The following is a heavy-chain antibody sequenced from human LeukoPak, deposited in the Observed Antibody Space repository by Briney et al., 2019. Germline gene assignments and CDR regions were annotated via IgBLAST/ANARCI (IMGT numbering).Heavy chain of an antibody. Sequence: PGGSLRLSCAASGFTLSSYTMNWVRQAPGKGLEWVSSITSSSSYIYYADSVKGRFTISRDNAKKSLYLQMNSLRAGDTAVYYCARAERGYYDSSGYYLLDAFDIWGQGTMVTVSS. CDR2: ITSSSSYI. J-gene: IGHJ3*02. CDR3: ARAERGYYDSSGYYLLDAFDI. D-gene: IGHD3-22*01. CDR1: GFTLSSYT. V-gene: IGHV3-21*01.